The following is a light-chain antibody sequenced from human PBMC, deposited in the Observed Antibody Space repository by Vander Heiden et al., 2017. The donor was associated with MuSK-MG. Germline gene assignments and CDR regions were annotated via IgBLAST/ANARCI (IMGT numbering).Light chain of an antibody. CDR3: QHSHSTPFP. CDR2: SAS. J-gene: IGKJ3*01. CDR1: QSISSY. Sequence: DIQMTQSPSSLSASVGDRVTITCRASQSISSYLNWYQQKPGKAPKLLIYSASSLQSGVPSRFSGSGSVTDFTLTISCLQPEDFATYYCQHSHSTPFPFGHGTKVDIK. V-gene: IGKV1-39*01.